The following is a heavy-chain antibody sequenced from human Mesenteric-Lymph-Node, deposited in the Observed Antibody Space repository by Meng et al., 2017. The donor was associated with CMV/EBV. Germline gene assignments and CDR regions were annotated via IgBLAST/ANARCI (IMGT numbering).Heavy chain of an antibody. J-gene: IGHJ6*02. CDR2: ISYDGTKK. CDR1: GFIFSSYE. V-gene: IGHV3-30-3*01. Sequence: GESLKISCAASGFIFSSYEISWVRQAPGKGLEWVALISYDGTKKYYADSVKGRFIISRDNSKNTLLLQMYSLTAEDTATYYCAKEHYNNYGSGDYGMDVWGQGTTVTVSS. CDR3: AKEHYNNYGSGDYGMDV. D-gene: IGHD4-11*01.